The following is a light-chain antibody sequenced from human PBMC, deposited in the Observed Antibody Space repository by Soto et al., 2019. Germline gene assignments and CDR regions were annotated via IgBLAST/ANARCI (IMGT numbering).Light chain of an antibody. CDR1: QDIRNE. CDR2: GAP. Sequence: AIQMTQSPSSLSASVGDRVTITCRASQDIRNELGWYQQKSGTAPKLLIYGAPNLQSGVPSRFSGSGSGTDFTLTISSLQPEDFATYYCLQDYNYPRTFGQGTNLEI. V-gene: IGKV1-6*01. CDR3: LQDYNYPRT. J-gene: IGKJ2*01.